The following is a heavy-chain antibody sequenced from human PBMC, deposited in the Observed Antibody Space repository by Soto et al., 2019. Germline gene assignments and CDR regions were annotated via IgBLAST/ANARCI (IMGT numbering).Heavy chain of an antibody. CDR3: ARHAQYYNGFDV. CDR1: GASVSSTSYY. V-gene: IGHV4-39*01. Sequence: PSETLSLTCSVSGASVSSTSYYWAWIRQSPGEGLQWIGSAYFSGNSYHNPSLSSRLHISLNLSKNDLSLELTSVTAADTAVYYCARHAQYYNGFDVWGQGTTVTVSS. CDR2: AYFSGNS. J-gene: IGHJ6*02.